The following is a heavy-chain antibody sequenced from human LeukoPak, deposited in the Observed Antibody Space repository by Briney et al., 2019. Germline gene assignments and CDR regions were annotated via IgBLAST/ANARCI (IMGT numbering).Heavy chain of an antibody. CDR2: INPNNGDT. CDR3: ARGVAGVYFYYYMDV. CDR1: GYTFTGYY. D-gene: IGHD1-14*01. J-gene: IGHJ6*03. Sequence: ASVKVSCKASGYTFTGYYMHWVRQAPGQGIEWMGWINPNNGDTHYAQKFQGTVTMTRDTYISTAYMELSSLRSDDTAVYYCARGVAGVYFYYYMDVWGKGTTVTVSS. V-gene: IGHV1-2*02.